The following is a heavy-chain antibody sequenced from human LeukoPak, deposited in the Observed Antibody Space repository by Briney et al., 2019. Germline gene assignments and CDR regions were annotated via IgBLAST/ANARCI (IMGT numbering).Heavy chain of an antibody. J-gene: IGHJ6*02. D-gene: IGHD3-3*01. CDR3: ARGKGRITIFGVVRGDYYYGMDV. CDR1: GFTFSSYS. CDR2: NSSSSSYI. V-gene: IGHV3-21*01. Sequence: GGSLRLSCAASGFTFSSYSMNWVRQAPGKGLEWVSSNSSSSSYIYYADSVKGRFTISRDNAKNSLYLQMNSLRAEDTAVYYCARGKGRITIFGVVRGDYYYGMDVWGQGTTVTVSS.